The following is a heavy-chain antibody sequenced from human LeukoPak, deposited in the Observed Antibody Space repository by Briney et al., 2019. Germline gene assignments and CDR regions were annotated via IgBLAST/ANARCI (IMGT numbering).Heavy chain of an antibody. CDR1: EFTFDDYS. D-gene: IGHD1-26*01. CDR3: AKSDNPWEPVNPFDY. V-gene: IGHV3-43*01. CDR2: ISWDGGAT. J-gene: IGHJ4*02. Sequence: PGGSLRLSCAASEFTFDDYSMHWVRQAPGKGLEWVSLISWDGGATYYADSLKGRFTISRDNSKNSLYLQMNSLRTEDTAVYYCAKSDNPWEPVNPFDYWGQGTLVTVSS.